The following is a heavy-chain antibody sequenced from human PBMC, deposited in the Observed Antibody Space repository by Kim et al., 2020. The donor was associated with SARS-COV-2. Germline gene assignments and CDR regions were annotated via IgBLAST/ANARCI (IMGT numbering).Heavy chain of an antibody. Sequence: GGSLRLSCAASGFTFSDYYMSWIRQAPGKGLEWVSYISSTTGYTKYADSVKGRFTISRDNTKNSLHLQMNSLRAEDTAVHYCARVFLGSSSWYWFDSWGQGTPVTVSS. CDR1: GFTFSDYY. CDR3: ARVFLGSSSWYWFDS. V-gene: IGHV3-11*05. D-gene: IGHD6-13*01. CDR2: ISSTTGYT. J-gene: IGHJ5*01.